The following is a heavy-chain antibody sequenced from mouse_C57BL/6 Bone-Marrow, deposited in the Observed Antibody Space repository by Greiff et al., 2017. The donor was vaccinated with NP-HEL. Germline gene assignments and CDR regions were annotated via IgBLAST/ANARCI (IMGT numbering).Heavy chain of an antibody. Sequence: EVMLVESGGGLVQPKGSLKLSCAASGFSFNTYAMNWVRQAPGKGLEWVARIRSKSNNYATYYADSVKDRFTISRDDSESMLYLQMNNLKTEDTAMYYCVRHEGGGYYAMDYWGQGTSVTVSS. D-gene: IGHD1-1*02. V-gene: IGHV10-1*01. J-gene: IGHJ4*01. CDR3: VRHEGGGYYAMDY. CDR2: IRSKSNNYAT. CDR1: GFSFNTYA.